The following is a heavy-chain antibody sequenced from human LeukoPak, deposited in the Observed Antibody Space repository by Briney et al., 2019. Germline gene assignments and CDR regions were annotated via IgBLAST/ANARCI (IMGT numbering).Heavy chain of an antibody. CDR3: ARVLSALRNDSFDV. Sequence: PGGSLRLSCAASGFTFSSYEMNWVRQAPGKGLEWVSYISSSGSIIYYADSVKGRFTISRDNSKNTVYLQLNSLRAEDTAVYYCARVLSALRNDSFDVWGQGTMVTVSS. J-gene: IGHJ3*01. CDR1: GFTFSSYE. V-gene: IGHV3-48*03. CDR2: ISSSGSII.